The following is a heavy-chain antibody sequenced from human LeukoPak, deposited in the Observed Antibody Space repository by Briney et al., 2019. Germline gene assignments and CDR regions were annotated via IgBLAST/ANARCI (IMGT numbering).Heavy chain of an antibody. CDR2: IIPILGIA. Sequence: ASVKVSCKASGGTFSSYAISWVRQAPGQGLEWMGRIIPILGIANYAQKFQGRVTITADKSTSTAYMELSSLRSEDTAVYYCARDIRSSSSDYWGQGTLVIVSS. J-gene: IGHJ4*02. D-gene: IGHD6-13*01. CDR1: GGTFSSYA. CDR3: ARDIRSSSSDY. V-gene: IGHV1-69*04.